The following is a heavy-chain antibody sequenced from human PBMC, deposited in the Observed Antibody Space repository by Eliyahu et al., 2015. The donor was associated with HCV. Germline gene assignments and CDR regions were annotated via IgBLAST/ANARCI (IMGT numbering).Heavy chain of an antibody. CDR3: ARVQGGYCGGDCYSNWFDP. V-gene: IGHV2-26*01. D-gene: IGHD2-21*02. CDR2: IFSNDEK. J-gene: IGHJ5*02. Sequence: IRQPPGKALEWLAHIFSNDEKSYSTSLKSRLTISKDTSKSQVVLTMTNMDPVDTATYYCARVQGGYCGGDCYSNWFDPWGQGTLVTVSS.